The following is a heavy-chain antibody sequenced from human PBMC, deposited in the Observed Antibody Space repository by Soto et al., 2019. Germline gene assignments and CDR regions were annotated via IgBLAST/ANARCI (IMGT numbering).Heavy chain of an antibody. CDR1: GFTFSTYA. J-gene: IGHJ4*02. Sequence: GGSLRLSCAASGFTFSTYAMNWVRQAPGKGLEWVSGITTGGGSTYYADSVKGRFTISRDNSKNTLYLQVNSLRAGDTAVYYCAKVVRSTSYYFDYWGQGTLVTVSS. CDR3: AKVVRSTSYYFDY. CDR2: ITTGGGST. D-gene: IGHD6-6*01. V-gene: IGHV3-23*01.